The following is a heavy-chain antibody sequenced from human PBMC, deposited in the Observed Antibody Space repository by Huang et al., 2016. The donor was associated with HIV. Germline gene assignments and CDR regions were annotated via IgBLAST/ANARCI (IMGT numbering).Heavy chain of an antibody. J-gene: IGHJ4*02. CDR3: ARKGRDDFWSGYPDY. CDR2: ISSTGNTI. Sequence: QVQLVESGGGLVKPGGSLRLSCAASGFTFSDYYMSWIRQAPGKGMEWVSYISSTGNTIYYPDAVKCRFTIARDNAKNSLFLQMNSLRAEDTAIYYCARKGRDDFWSGYPDYWGQGTLVTVSS. CDR1: GFTFSDYY. V-gene: IGHV3-11*04. D-gene: IGHD3-3*01.